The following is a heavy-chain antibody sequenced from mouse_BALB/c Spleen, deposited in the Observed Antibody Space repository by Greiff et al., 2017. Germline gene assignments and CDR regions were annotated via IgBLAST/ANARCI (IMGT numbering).Heavy chain of an antibody. J-gene: IGHJ3*01. V-gene: IGHV5-6-5*01. D-gene: IGHD1-1*01. CDR3: ARYGSSQAWFAY. CDR2: ISSGGST. CDR1: GFTFSSYA. Sequence: EVMLVESGGGLVKPGGSLKLSCAASGFTFSSYAMSWVRQTPEKRLEWVASISSGGSTYYPDSVKGRFTISRDNARNILYLQMSSLRSEDTAMYYCARYGSSQAWFAYWGQGTLVTVSA.